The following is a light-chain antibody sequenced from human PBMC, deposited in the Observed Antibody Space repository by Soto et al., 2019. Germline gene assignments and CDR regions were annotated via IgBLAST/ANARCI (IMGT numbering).Light chain of an antibody. CDR3: HQYNSYPWT. CDR1: QNIGGQ. Sequence: DIQVTQSPATLSASAGDRVTISCRASQNIGGQLAWYQQKPGKAPKLLIYEASSLESGVPSTFSGSGSGTEFTLTLSSLQSDEFATYYCHQYNSYPWTFGQGTKVEMK. CDR2: EAS. V-gene: IGKV1-5*01. J-gene: IGKJ1*01.